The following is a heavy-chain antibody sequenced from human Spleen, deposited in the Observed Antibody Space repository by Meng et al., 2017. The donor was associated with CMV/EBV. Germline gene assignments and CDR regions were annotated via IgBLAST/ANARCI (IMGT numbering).Heavy chain of an antibody. D-gene: IGHD2-2*01. Sequence: SETLSLTCGVYGGSFSGYKWSWIRQTPGKGLEWIGEVNHSGGANYNPSLKGRVTISVDTSKNQFSLKLSSVTAADTAVYYCARLKSSTSSYYYYYGMDVWGQGTTVTVSS. CDR3: ARLKSSTSSYYYYYGMDV. CDR2: VNHSGGA. J-gene: IGHJ6*02. CDR1: GGSFSGYK. V-gene: IGHV4-34*01.